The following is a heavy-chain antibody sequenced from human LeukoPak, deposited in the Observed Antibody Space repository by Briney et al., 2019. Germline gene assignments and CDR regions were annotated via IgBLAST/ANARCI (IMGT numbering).Heavy chain of an antibody. CDR2: IYSGGNT. CDR1: GFTVSSSY. V-gene: IGHV3-66*01. J-gene: IGHJ5*01. D-gene: IGHD2-2*01. Sequence: PGGSLRLSCAASGFTVSSSYMTWVRQAPGKGLEWVSIIYSGGNTYYADSVQGRFTISGDNSKNTLYLQMNSLRAEDTAVYHCASSREATSNWFVYWGQGTLVTVSS. CDR3: ASSREATSNWFVY.